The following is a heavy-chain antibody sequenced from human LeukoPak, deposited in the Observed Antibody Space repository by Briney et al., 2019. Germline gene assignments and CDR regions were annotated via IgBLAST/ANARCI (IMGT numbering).Heavy chain of an antibody. CDR3: ARVDPYYYYYGIDV. CDR1: GGSISSYY. D-gene: IGHD3-9*01. Sequence: SETLSLTCSVSGGSISSYYWSWIRQPAEKGLEWIGRVYSSGSTNYNPSLKSRVTMSVDTSKNQISLKLSSVTAADTAVYYCARVDPYYYYYGIDVWGQGTTVTVSS. J-gene: IGHJ6*02. CDR2: VYSSGST. V-gene: IGHV4-4*07.